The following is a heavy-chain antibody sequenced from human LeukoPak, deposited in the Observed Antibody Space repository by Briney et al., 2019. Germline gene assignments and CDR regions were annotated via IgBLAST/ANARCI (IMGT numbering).Heavy chain of an antibody. V-gene: IGHV3-7*05. CDR1: GFTFSTYW. Sequence: GGSLRLSCAASGFTFSTYWTSWVRQAPGKGLEWVANIKQDGSEKYYVDSVKGRFTISRDNAKNSLYLQMNSLRAEDTALYYCAREAGIPPNTQQWPTSVDQWVQGTLVTVSS. D-gene: IGHD5-18*01. J-gene: IGHJ4*02. CDR3: AREAGIPPNTQQWPTSVDQ. CDR2: IKQDGSEK.